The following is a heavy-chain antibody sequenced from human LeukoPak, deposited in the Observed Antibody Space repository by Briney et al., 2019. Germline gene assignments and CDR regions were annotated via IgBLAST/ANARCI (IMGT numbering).Heavy chain of an antibody. CDR3: ARTRGAYYDSSGYYWGNYFDY. CDR1: GGSISSSSYH. V-gene: IGHV4-39*07. J-gene: IGHJ4*02. Sequence: HSETLSLTCTVSGGSISSSSYHWGWIRQPPGKGLEWIGSLYYSGLTYYNPSLKSRVTTSLDTSKNQFSLNLFSVTAADTAFYYCARTRGAYYDSSGYYWGNYFDYWGQGTLVTVSS. CDR2: LYYSGLT. D-gene: IGHD3-22*01.